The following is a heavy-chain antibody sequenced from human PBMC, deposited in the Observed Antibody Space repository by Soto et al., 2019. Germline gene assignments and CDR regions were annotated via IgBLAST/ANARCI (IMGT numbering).Heavy chain of an antibody. CDR1: GYTFTGYY. D-gene: IGHD2-8*01. J-gene: IGHJ4*02. CDR2: INPNSGGT. CDR3: ARGYCTSGVCYSFDY. V-gene: IGHV1-2*02. Sequence: ASVKVSCKASGYTFTGYYMHWVRQAPGQGLEWMGWINPNSGGTNYAQKFQGRVTMTRDTSISTAYMELSRLRSDDTAVYYCARGYCTSGVCYSFDYWGQGTLVTVSS.